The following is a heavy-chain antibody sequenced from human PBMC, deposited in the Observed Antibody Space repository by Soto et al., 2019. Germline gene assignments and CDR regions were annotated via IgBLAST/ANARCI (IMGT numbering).Heavy chain of an antibody. Sequence: QVQLQESGPRLVRPSQALSLTCTVSGGYISSDDYYWSLIRQHPGQGLEWIGYIYDSGNSYYNPSLKSRLTISIDTSRNQFSLTLTSVTAAATAVYFCGGSPPPASVTMFAPFEFWGRGILVTVSS. J-gene: IGHJ4*02. CDR3: GGSPPPASVTMFAPFEF. D-gene: IGHD3-10*02. V-gene: IGHV4-31*03. CDR1: GGYISSDDYY. CDR2: IYDSGNS.